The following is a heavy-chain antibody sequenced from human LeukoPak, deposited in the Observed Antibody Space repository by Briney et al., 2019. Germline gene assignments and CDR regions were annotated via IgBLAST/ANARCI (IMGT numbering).Heavy chain of an antibody. CDR3: ARVPIWFGELHYWYFDL. CDR1: GYTFTSYA. V-gene: IGHV1-3*01. J-gene: IGHJ2*01. CDR2: INAGNGNT. D-gene: IGHD3-10*01. Sequence: ASVKVSCKASGYTFTSYAMHWVRQAPGQRLEWMGWINAGNGNTKYSQKFQGRVTITRDTSASTAYMELSSLRPEDTAVYYCARVPIWFGELHYWYFDLWGRGTLVTVSS.